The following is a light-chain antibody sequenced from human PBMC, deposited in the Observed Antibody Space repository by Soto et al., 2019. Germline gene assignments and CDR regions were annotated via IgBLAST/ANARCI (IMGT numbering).Light chain of an antibody. CDR3: QRRSNWPLT. J-gene: IGKJ4*01. V-gene: IGKV3-11*01. CDR2: DAS. Sequence: EIVLTQSPATLSLSPGERATLSCRVSQSVTTFLAWYQQKPGQAPRLLIYDASHRATGIPARFSGSGSGTDFTLTISSLEPEDFAVYYCQRRSNWPLTFGGGTKVEIK. CDR1: QSVTTF.